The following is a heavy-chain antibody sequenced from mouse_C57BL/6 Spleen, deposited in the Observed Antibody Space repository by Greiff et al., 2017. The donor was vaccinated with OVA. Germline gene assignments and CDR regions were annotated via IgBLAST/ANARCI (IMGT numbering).Heavy chain of an antibody. Sequence: EVQVVESGGGLVKPGGSLKLSCAASGFPFSRYTLSWVRQTPAQRLAWVATISGGGGNTYYPASVTGPFPISRDNGKNTLYLQMSSLRSEDTALYYCARLPITTRYFDYWGQGTTLTVSS. CDR3: ARLPITTRYFDY. J-gene: IGHJ2*01. CDR2: ISGGGGNT. V-gene: IGHV5-9*01. CDR1: GFPFSRYT. D-gene: IGHD2-4*01.